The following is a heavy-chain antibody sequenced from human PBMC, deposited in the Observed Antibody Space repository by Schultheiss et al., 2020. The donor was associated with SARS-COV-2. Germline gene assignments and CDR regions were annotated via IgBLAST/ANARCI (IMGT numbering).Heavy chain of an antibody. V-gene: IGHV3-23*01. CDR1: GFTFSSYA. CDR2: ISGTDDDT. CDR3: AKDEGFDY. J-gene: IGHJ4*02. Sequence: GGSLRLSCAASGFTFSSYAMSWVRQAPGKGLEWVSSISGTDDDTYYADSVKGRFTISRDNSKNTLYLQMNSLRAEDTAVYYCAKDEGFDYWGQGTLVTVSS.